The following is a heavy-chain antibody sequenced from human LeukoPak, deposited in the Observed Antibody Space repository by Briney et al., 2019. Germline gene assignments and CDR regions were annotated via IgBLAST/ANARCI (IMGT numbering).Heavy chain of an antibody. V-gene: IGHV4-59*01. CDR2: IYYSGST. CDR1: GGSISSYY. CDR3: ARESLYGDNSYFDY. Sequence: SETLSLTCTVSGGSISSYYWSWIRQPPGKGLEWIGYIYYSGSTNYNPSLKSRVTISVDTSKNQFSLKLSSVTAADTAVYYCARESLYGDNSYFDYWGQGTLVTVSS. J-gene: IGHJ4*02. D-gene: IGHD4-17*01.